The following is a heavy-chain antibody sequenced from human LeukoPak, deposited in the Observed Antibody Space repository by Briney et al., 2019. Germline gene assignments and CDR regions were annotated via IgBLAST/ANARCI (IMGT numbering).Heavy chain of an antibody. CDR2: ISGSGGST. J-gene: IGHJ4*02. CDR1: GFTFRSYA. Sequence: GGSLRLSCAASGFTFRSYAMNWVRQAPGKGLEWVSTISGSGGSTYYADSVKGRFTISRDNSKNTLYLQMSSLRAEDTAVYYCASGSSGHIDYWGQGTLVTVSS. CDR3: ASGSSGHIDY. V-gene: IGHV3-23*01. D-gene: IGHD3-22*01.